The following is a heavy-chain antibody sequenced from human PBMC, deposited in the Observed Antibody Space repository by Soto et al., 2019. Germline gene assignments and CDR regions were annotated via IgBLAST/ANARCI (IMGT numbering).Heavy chain of an antibody. V-gene: IGHV3-21*01. Sequence: EVQLVESGGGLVKPGGSLRLSCAASGFTFSSYSTNWVRQAPGKGLEWVSSISSSSSYIYYADSVKGRFTISRDNAKNSLYLQMNSLRAEDTAVYYCAREWIFYGMDVWGQGTTVTVSS. CDR1: GFTFSSYS. CDR2: ISSSSSYI. J-gene: IGHJ6*02. D-gene: IGHD2-2*03. CDR3: AREWIFYGMDV.